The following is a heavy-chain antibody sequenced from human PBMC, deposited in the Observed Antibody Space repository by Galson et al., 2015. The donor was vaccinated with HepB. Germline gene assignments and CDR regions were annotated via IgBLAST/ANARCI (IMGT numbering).Heavy chain of an antibody. CDR3: ARGVAASGLSYWLDS. D-gene: IGHD2-15*01. V-gene: IGHV5-51*03. CDR2: IWPRDSNT. Sequence: QSGAEVKKPGESSQISCETSGYSFVNYWIVWVRQMPGKGLEWMGIIWPRDSNTVYSPSFQGQVTISADKSISTAFLQWRSLKASDTAIYYCARGVAASGLSYWLDSWGQGTLVTVST. J-gene: IGHJ5*01. CDR1: GYSFVNYW.